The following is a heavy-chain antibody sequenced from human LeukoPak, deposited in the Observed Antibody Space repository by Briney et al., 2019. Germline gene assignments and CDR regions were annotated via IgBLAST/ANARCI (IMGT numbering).Heavy chain of an antibody. CDR2: IYYSGST. CDR3: ARSYDSRGARLDY. V-gene: IGHV4-59*01. Sequence: SETLSLTCTVSGGSISSYYWSWIRQPPGKGLEWSGYIYYSGSTNYNPSLKSRVTISVDTSKNQFSLKLSSVTAAHTAVYYCARSYDSRGARLDYWGQGPLVTVSS. D-gene: IGHD3-22*01. J-gene: IGHJ4*02. CDR1: GGSISSYY.